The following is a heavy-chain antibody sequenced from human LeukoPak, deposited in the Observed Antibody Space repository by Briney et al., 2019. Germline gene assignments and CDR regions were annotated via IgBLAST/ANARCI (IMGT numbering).Heavy chain of an antibody. CDR3: ARHNDFWRGSYYMDV. V-gene: IGHV4-39*01. D-gene: IGHD3-3*01. Sequence: SETLSLTCTVSGGSISSSSYYWGWIRQPPGKGLEWIGTIYYSGSTFYNPSLKSRVTISVDTSKNQFSLRLNSVTAADTAVYYCARHNDFWRGSYYMDVWGKGTTVTVSS. J-gene: IGHJ6*03. CDR2: IYYSGST. CDR1: GGSISSSSYY.